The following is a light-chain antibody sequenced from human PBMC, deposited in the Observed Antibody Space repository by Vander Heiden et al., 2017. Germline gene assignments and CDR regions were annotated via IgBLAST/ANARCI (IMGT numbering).Light chain of an antibody. V-gene: IGKV3D-15*01. CDR2: GAS. CDR3: QQYNQWPLT. CDR1: QSVSGN. J-gene: IGKJ4*01. Sequence: IGMTQSPATLSVSPGERATLSCRASQSVSGNLAWYQQKPGQTPRLLIYGASTRASGIPARFSGSGSGTEFTLTISSLQSEDFAVYYCQQYNQWPLTFGGGTKLEIK.